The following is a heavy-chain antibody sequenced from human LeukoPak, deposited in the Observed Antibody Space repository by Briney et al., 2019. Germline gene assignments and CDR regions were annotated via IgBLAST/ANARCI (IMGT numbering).Heavy chain of an antibody. CDR2: IYPGDSDT. D-gene: IGHD2-2*02. V-gene: IGHV5-51*01. J-gene: IGHJ3*02. CDR1: GYSFTSYW. CDR3: ARQPILLGYCSSTSCYKAFDI. Sequence: GESLKISCKGSGYSFTSYWIGWVRQMPGKGLEWMGIIYPGDSDTRYSPSFQGQVTISADKSISTAYLQWSSLKASDTAMYYCARQPILLGYCSSTSCYKAFDIWGQGTMVTVSS.